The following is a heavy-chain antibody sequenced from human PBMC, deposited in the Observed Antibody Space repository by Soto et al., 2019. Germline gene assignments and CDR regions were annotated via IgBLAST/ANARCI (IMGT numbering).Heavy chain of an antibody. CDR2: IYYSGST. J-gene: IGHJ6*02. D-gene: IGHD2-21*02. Sequence: ETLSLTCTVSGGSISSTSYYWGWIRQPPGKGLEWIGSIYYSGSTYYNPSLKSRVTISVDTSKNQFSLKLSSVTAADTAVYYCARRVVVVTGGMDVWGQGTTVTVSS. CDR3: ARRVVVVTGGMDV. CDR1: GGSISSTSYY. V-gene: IGHV4-39*01.